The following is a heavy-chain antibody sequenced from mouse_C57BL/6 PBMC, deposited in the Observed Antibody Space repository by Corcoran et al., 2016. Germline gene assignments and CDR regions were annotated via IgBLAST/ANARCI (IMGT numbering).Heavy chain of an antibody. V-gene: IGHV9-3*01. J-gene: IGHJ1*03. D-gene: IGHD1-1*01. CDR2: INTYSGVP. CDR1: GYTFTTYG. Sequence: QIQLVQSGPELKKPGETVKISCKASGYTFTTYGMSWVKQAPGKGLKWMGWINTYSGVPTYADDFKGRFAFSLETSASTAYLQINNLKNEDTATYFCAREDYGSSYWYFDVWGTGTTVTVSS. CDR3: AREDYGSSYWYFDV.